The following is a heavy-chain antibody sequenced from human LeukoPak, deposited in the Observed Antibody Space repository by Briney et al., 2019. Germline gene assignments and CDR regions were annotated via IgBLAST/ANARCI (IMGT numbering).Heavy chain of an antibody. D-gene: IGHD6-13*01. J-gene: IGHJ6*02. Sequence: SETLSLTCTVSGGSISSYYWSWIRQPPGKGLEWIGYIYYSGSTNYNPSLKSRVTISVDTSKSQFSLKLSSVTAADTAVYYCARAKIAAAGSGYYYYYYGMDVWGQGTTVTVSS. CDR2: IYYSGST. CDR1: GGSISSYY. V-gene: IGHV4-59*01. CDR3: ARAKIAAAGSGYYYYYYGMDV.